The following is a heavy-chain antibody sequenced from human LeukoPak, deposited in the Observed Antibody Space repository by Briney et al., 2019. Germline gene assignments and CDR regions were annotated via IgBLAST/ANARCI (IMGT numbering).Heavy chain of an antibody. D-gene: IGHD2-2*01. Sequence: SETLSLTCTVSGGSISSYYWSWIRQPPGKGLEWIGYIYYSGSTNYNPSLKSRVTISVDTSKNQFSLKLSSVTAVDTAVYYCARHPYQGLTRDWFDPWGQGTLVTVSS. CDR3: ARHPYQGLTRDWFDP. V-gene: IGHV4-59*08. J-gene: IGHJ5*02. CDR2: IYYSGST. CDR1: GGSISSYY.